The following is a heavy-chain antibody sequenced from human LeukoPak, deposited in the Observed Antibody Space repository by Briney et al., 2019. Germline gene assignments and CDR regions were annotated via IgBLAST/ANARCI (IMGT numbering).Heavy chain of an antibody. V-gene: IGHV4-34*01. J-gene: IGHJ5*02. CDR3: ARRADPIGGRANLLAARQAGFDP. Sequence: PSETLSLTCAVYGGAFSDHYWSWIRQPPGKGLEWIGEINHSGSTNYNPSLKSRVTISVDTSKNQFSLKLSSVTAADTAVYYCARRADPIGGRANLLAARQAGFDPWGRGLLVAVSS. CDR1: GGAFSDHY. CDR2: INHSGST. D-gene: IGHD6-6*01.